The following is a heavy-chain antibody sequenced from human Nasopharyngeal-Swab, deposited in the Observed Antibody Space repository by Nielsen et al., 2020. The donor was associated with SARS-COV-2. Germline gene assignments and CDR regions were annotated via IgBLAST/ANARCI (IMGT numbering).Heavy chain of an antibody. Sequence: GESLKISCAASGFTFSSYGMHWVRQAPGKGLEWVAVISYDGSNKYYADSVKGRFTISRDNSKNTLYLQMNSLRAEDTAVYYCAKEANREQWLVDGVDYWGQGTLVTVSS. V-gene: IGHV3-30*18. D-gene: IGHD6-19*01. CDR3: AKEANREQWLVDGVDY. J-gene: IGHJ4*02. CDR2: ISYDGSNK. CDR1: GFTFSSYG.